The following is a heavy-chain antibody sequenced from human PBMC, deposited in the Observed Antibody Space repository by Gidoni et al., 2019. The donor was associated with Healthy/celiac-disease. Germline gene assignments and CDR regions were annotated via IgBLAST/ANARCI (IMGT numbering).Heavy chain of an antibody. CDR3: ARIDRRAVDTAMGDAFDI. CDR2: IDLDNDK. D-gene: IGHD5-18*01. CDR1: GLAHSTSGMC. Sequence: QVTVTESGPAPVKPTQTLTLTGNLSGLAHSTSGMCVSWIRQLPGKALEWLALIDLDNDKYYSTSLKTRLTISKDTSKNQVVLTMTSMDPVDTAAYYCARIDRRAVDTAMGDAFDIWGQGTMVTVSS. J-gene: IGHJ3*02. V-gene: IGHV2-70*01.